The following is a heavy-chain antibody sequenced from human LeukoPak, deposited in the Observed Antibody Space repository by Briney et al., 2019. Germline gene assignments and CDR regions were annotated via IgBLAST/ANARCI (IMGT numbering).Heavy chain of an antibody. CDR1: GGSISSYY. CDR3: ARVASYSSGYDAFDI. J-gene: IGHJ3*02. Sequence: SETLSLTCTVSGGSISSYYWSWIRQPPGKGLEWIGYIYYGGSTNYNPSLKSRVTISVDTSKNQFSLKLSSVTAADTAVYYCARVASYSSGYDAFDIWGQGTMVTVSS. D-gene: IGHD6-19*01. V-gene: IGHV4-59*01. CDR2: IYYGGST.